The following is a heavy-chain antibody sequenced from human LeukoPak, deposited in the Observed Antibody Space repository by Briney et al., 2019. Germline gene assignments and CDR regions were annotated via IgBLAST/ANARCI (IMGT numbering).Heavy chain of an antibody. D-gene: IGHD2-2*01. CDR2: IIPIFGTA. CDR1: GGTFSSYA. J-gene: IGHJ5*02. V-gene: IGHV1-69*13. Sequence: GASVKVSCKASGGTFSSYAISWVRQAPGQGLEWXXGIIPIFGTANYXXKFXXXXTITADESTSTAYMELSSLRSEDTAVYYCARGLSTTINWFDPWGQGTLVTVSS. CDR3: ARGLSTTINWFDP.